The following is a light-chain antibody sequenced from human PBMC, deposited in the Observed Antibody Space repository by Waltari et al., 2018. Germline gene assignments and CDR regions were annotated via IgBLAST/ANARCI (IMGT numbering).Light chain of an antibody. V-gene: IGLV2-23*02. CDR3: CSYAGTVTPVV. J-gene: IGLJ3*02. CDR1: RSHIGNYNT. CDR2: EVN. Sequence: QSALTQPASVSGSPGQSITISCIGTRSHIGNYNTVLCYQQHPGKAPKLIIYEVNKRPSGISNRFSGSKSGNTASLTISGLQAEDEADYFCCSYAGTVTPVVFGGGTKLTVL.